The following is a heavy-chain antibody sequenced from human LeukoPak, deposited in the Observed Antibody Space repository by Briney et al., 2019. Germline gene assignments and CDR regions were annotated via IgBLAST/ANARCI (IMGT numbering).Heavy chain of an antibody. D-gene: IGHD3-3*01. Sequence: GGSLRLSCAASGFTFSSYWMHWVRQAPGKGLVWVSRINSDGSSTSYADSVKGRFTISRDNAKNPLYLQMNSLGAEDTAVYYCARDGSITIFGVVIMNSYYYYYGMDVWGQGTTVTVSS. V-gene: IGHV3-74*01. CDR3: ARDGSITIFGVVIMNSYYYYYGMDV. CDR1: GFTFSSYW. J-gene: IGHJ6*02. CDR2: INSDGSST.